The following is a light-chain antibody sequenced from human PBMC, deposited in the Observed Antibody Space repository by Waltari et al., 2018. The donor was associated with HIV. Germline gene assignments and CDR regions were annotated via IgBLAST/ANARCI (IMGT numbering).Light chain of an antibody. V-gene: IGLV2-14*01. CDR1: TRDVGTYNY. J-gene: IGLJ2*01. Sequence: QSALAQPASVSGSPGQSIAISCTGTTRDVGTYNYVSWYQQHPGKAPKVMIYEVSNRPSGVSTRFSGSKSGNTASLTISGLQAEDEADYYCGSYTGTSTLVVFGGGTKLTVL. CDR3: GSYTGTSTLVV. CDR2: EVS.